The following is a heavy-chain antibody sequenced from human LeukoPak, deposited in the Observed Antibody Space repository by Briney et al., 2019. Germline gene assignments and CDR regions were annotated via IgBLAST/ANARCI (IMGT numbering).Heavy chain of an antibody. Sequence: SETLSLTCTVSGGSISSYYWSWIRQPPGKGLEWIGYIYYSGSTNYNPSLKSRVTISVDTSKNQFSLKLGSVTAADTAVYYCARHPRGYFEIDYWGQGTLVTVSS. CDR1: GGSISSYY. V-gene: IGHV4-59*08. D-gene: IGHD3-9*01. J-gene: IGHJ4*02. CDR2: IYYSGST. CDR3: ARHPRGYFEIDY.